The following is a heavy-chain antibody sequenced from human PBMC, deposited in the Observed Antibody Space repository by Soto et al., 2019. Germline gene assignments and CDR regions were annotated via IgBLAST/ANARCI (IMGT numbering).Heavy chain of an antibody. CDR2: ISAYNGNT. D-gene: IGHD2-15*01. J-gene: IGHJ5*02. V-gene: IGHV1-18*01. CDR3: ARAFYCSGGSCSHGGWFDP. CDR1: GYTFTSYG. Sequence: VASVKVSCKASGYTFTSYGISWVRQAPGQGLEWMGWISAYNGNTNYAQKLQGRVTMTTDTSTSTAYMELRSLRSDDTAVYYCARAFYCSGGSCSHGGWFDPWGQGTLVTVSS.